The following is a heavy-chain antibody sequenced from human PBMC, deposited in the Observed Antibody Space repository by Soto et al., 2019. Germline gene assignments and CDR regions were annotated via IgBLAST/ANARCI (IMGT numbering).Heavy chain of an antibody. Sequence: ASVKVSCKASGYSFSSFYMHWVRQAPGQGLEWMGVINPSGDTTTYAQKFRDRVTMTRDTSTSTLFMELSSLRSEDTAVYFCARDWEFGYWGQGTLVTVS. CDR1: GYSFSSFY. D-gene: IGHD1-26*01. V-gene: IGHV1-46*01. CDR2: INPSGDTT. J-gene: IGHJ4*02. CDR3: ARDWEFGY.